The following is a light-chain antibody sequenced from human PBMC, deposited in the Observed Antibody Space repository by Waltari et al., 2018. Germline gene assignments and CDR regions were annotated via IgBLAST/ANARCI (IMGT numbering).Light chain of an antibody. CDR1: QGISTY. V-gene: IGKV1-27*01. CDR2: DAS. Sequence: DIQMTQSQSSLSASVGDSVTIACRASQGISTYLAWYQQKQGKVPKLWIYDASTLQSGVPSRFSGSGSGTDFTLTISSLQPEDVATYYCQKYNSAPRTFGQGTKVEIK. J-gene: IGKJ1*01. CDR3: QKYNSAPRT.